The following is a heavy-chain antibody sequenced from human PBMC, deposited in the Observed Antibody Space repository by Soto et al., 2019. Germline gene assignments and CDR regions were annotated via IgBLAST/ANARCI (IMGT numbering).Heavy chain of an antibody. CDR2: ISGSGGIT. Sequence: EVQLLESGGGLVQPGGSPRLACAASGFTFSNYDMSWVRQAPGKGLEWVSGISGSGGITYYADSVKGRFTISRDNSKNTLYLQMNSLRAEDTAVYYCADPPTSDYWGQGTLVTVSS. CDR1: GFTFSNYD. CDR3: ADPPTSDY. V-gene: IGHV3-23*01. J-gene: IGHJ4*02.